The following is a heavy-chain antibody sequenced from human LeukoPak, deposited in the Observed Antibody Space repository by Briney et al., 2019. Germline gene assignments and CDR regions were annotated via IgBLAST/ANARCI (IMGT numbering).Heavy chain of an antibody. CDR2: MNSGGTTI. D-gene: IGHD3-16*01. CDR3: IREVQVRASASLGL. Sequence: GGSLRLSCTASGFSISGYWMHWVRQAAGEGQVWVSRMNSGGTTINYADSVKGRFTISRHNVDNTLHLQMNSLRVEDTAVYYCIREVQVRASASLGLWGQGTLVTVSS. CDR1: GFSISGYW. J-gene: IGHJ4*01. V-gene: IGHV3-74*01.